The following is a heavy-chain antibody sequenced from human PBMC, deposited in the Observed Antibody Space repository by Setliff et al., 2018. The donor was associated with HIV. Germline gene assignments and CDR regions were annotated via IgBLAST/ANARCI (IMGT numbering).Heavy chain of an antibody. D-gene: IGHD3-16*01. J-gene: IGHJ4*02. CDR3: ARGAAEDLYYFDY. CDR2: IYYSGST. Sequence: SETLSLTCTVSGGSISSYYWSWIRQPPGKGLEWIGYIYYSGSTNYNPSLKSRVTISVDTSKNQFSLKLSSVTAADTAVYYCARGAAEDLYYFDYWGQGTLVNVSS. V-gene: IGHV4-59*01. CDR1: GGSISSYY.